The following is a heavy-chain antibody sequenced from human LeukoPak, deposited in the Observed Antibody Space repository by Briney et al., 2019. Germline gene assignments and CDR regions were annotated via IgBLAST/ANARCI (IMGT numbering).Heavy chain of an antibody. Sequence: SETLSLTCTVSGGSISSSSYYWGWIRQPPWKGLEWIGSIYYSGSTYYNPSLKSRVTISVDTSKNQFSLKLSSVTAADTAVYYCARAERIFGVVTGFDPWGQGTLVTVSS. D-gene: IGHD3-3*01. CDR3: ARAERIFGVVTGFDP. CDR1: GGSISSSSYY. V-gene: IGHV4-39*07. J-gene: IGHJ5*02. CDR2: IYYSGST.